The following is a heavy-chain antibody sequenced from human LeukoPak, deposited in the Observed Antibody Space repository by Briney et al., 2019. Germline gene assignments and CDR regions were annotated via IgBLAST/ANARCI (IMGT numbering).Heavy chain of an antibody. V-gene: IGHV4-38-2*01. J-gene: IGHJ4*02. CDR2: MSQTRDR. Sequence: SDTLSLTCDVSGYSIGTGYYWGWIRQPPGKGLEWIGSMSQTRDRYYNPSLKDRVTISVDTSKNQFSLNLRSVTAADTAVYYCARDSRGYFYAQIDYWGQGSLVTVSS. CDR1: GYSIGTGYY. CDR3: ARDSRGYFYAQIDY. D-gene: IGHD5-18*01.